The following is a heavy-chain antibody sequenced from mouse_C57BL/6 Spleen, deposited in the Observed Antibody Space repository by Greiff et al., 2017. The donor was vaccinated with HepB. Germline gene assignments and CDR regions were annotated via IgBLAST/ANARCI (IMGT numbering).Heavy chain of an antibody. V-gene: IGHV5-17*01. D-gene: IGHD2-4*01. Sequence: EVMLVESGGGLVKPGGSLSLSCAASGFSFSDYGMHWVRQAPEKGLEWVAYMSSGSSTSYYADTVKGRFTISRDNAKNTLFLQMTSLSAEDTAMYYCARRGYDYGGDAMDYWGQGTSVTVSS. CDR2: MSSGSSTS. CDR3: ARRGYDYGGDAMDY. CDR1: GFSFSDYG. J-gene: IGHJ4*01.